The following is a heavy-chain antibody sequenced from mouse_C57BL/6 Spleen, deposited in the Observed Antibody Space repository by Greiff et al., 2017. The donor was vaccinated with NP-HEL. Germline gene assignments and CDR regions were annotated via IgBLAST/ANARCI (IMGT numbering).Heavy chain of an antibody. J-gene: IGHJ2*01. V-gene: IGHV1-50*01. Sequence: QVQLQQPGAELVKPGASVKLSCKASGYTFTSYWMQWVKQRPGQGLEWIGEIDPSDSYTNYNQKFKGKATLTVDPSSSTAYMQLSSLTSEDSAVNYCAGGGGGYTGTGFDYWGQGTTLTVSS. D-gene: IGHD4-1*01. CDR1: GYTFTSYW. CDR3: AGGGGGYTGTGFDY. CDR2: IDPSDSYT.